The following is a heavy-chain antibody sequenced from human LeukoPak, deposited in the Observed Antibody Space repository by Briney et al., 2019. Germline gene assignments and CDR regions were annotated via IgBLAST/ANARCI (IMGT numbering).Heavy chain of an antibody. CDR3: ARQIAATYRFTDAFDI. J-gene: IGHJ3*02. CDR1: GYSISSGYY. Sequence: SETLSLTCTVSGYSISSGYYWGWIRQPPGKGLEWIGSIYHSGSTYYNPSLKSRVTISVDTSKNQFPLKLSSVTAADTAVYYCARQIAATYRFTDAFDIWGQGTMVTVSS. V-gene: IGHV4-38-2*02. CDR2: IYHSGST. D-gene: IGHD2-15*01.